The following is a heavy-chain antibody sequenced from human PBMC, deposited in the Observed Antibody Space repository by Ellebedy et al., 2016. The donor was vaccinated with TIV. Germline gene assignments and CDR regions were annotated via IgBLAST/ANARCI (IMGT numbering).Heavy chain of an antibody. CDR2: TSSSGART. CDR3: TFLNGALAAGGAWFSP. V-gene: IGHV3-23*01. CDR1: EMSFGAFA. Sequence: GGSLRLSXEASEMSFGAFAMTWVRQAAGKGLEWVAATSSSGARTYYSDSVRGRFTISRDNSQNTLYLQLSGLTAEDTAVYYCTFLNGALAAGGAWFSPWGQGSLVIVSS. D-gene: IGHD2/OR15-2a*01. J-gene: IGHJ5*02.